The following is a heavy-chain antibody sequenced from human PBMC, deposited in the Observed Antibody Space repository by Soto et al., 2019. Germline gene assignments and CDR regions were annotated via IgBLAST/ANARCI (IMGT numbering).Heavy chain of an antibody. Sequence: GGSLRLSCAASGFTFSSYSMNWVRQAPGKGLEWVSSISSSSSYIYYADSVKGRYTISRDNAKNSLYLQMNSLRAEDTAVYYCARDQAAAGRKMTYYYYGMDVWGQGTTVTVS. CDR2: ISSSSSYI. D-gene: IGHD6-13*01. V-gene: IGHV3-21*01. CDR3: ARDQAAAGRKMTYYYYGMDV. J-gene: IGHJ6*02. CDR1: GFTFSSYS.